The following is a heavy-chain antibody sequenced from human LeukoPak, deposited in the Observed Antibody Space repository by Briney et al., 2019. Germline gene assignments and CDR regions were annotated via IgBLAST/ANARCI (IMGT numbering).Heavy chain of an antibody. V-gene: IGHV3-23*01. CDR3: ATLGYSYDDRGNFDY. CDR2: VSGGGGST. Sequence: PGGSLRLSCAASGFTFSNYAMNWVRLAPGKGLEWGSAVSGGGGSTYYADSVRGRFTISRDNSKNTLYLQMNSLRAEDMAVYYCATLGYSYDDRGNFDYWGQGTLVSVSS. D-gene: IGHD5-18*01. CDR1: GFTFSNYA. J-gene: IGHJ4*02.